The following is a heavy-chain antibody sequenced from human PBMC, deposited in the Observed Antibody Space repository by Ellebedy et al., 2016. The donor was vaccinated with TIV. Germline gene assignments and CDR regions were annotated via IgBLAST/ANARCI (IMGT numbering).Heavy chain of an antibody. V-gene: IGHV3-66*01. Sequence: GESLKISCAASGFTVSSNYMSWVRQAPGKGLEWVSVIYSGGSTYYADSVKGRFTISRDNSKNTLYLQMNSLRAEDTAVYYCAKGRYYDSSGYSLDYWGQGTLVTVSS. D-gene: IGHD3-22*01. CDR2: IYSGGST. J-gene: IGHJ4*02. CDR1: GFTVSSNY. CDR3: AKGRYYDSSGYSLDY.